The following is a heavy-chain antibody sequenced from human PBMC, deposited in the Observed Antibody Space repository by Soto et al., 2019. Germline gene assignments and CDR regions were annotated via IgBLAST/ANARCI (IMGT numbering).Heavy chain of an antibody. Sequence: QVQLVESGGGSVKPGGSLRLSCAASGFTFSDYYMSWIRQAPGKGLEWLSYISSSGSYTNYADSVKGRFTISRDNAKNSLYLQMNSLRAEDTAVYYCARDHQVRGPYDEWGQGTLVTVSS. CDR1: GFTFSDYY. V-gene: IGHV3-11*05. J-gene: IGHJ4*02. CDR3: ARDHQVRGPYDE. CDR2: ISSSGSYT. D-gene: IGHD3-10*01.